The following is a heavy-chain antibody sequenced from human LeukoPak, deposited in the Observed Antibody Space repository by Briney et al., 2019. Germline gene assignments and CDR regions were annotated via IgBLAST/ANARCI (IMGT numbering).Heavy chain of an antibody. J-gene: IGHJ3*02. V-gene: IGHV3-23*01. D-gene: IGHD2-21*01. CDR2: ISGSGGST. Sequence: PGGSLRLSCAASGFTFSSYAMSWVRQAPGKGLEWVPAISGSGGSTYYADSVKGRFTISRDNSKNTLYLQMNSLRAEDTAVYYCANSGGAAFDIWGQGTMVTVSS. CDR3: ANSGGAAFDI. CDR1: GFTFSSYA.